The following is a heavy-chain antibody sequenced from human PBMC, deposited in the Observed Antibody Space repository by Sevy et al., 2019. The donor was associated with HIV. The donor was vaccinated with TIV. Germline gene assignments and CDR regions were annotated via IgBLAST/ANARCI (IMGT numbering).Heavy chain of an antibody. V-gene: IGHV4-59*13. D-gene: IGHD6-6*01. CDR2: IYYSGST. Sequence: SETLSLTCTVSGGSISSYYWSWIRQPPGKGLEWIGYIYYSGSTNYNPSLKSRVTISVDASKNQFSLKLSSVTAADTAVYYCARDSSSSSYYYYGMDVWGQGTTVTVSS. CDR1: GGSISSYY. CDR3: ARDSSSSSYYYYGMDV. J-gene: IGHJ6*02.